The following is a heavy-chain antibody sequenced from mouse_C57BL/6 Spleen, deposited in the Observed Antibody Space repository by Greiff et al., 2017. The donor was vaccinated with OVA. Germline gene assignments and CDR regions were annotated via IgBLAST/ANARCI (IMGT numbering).Heavy chain of an antibody. D-gene: IGHD3-2*02. CDR2: INPGSGGT. CDR1: GYAFTNYL. J-gene: IGHJ3*01. V-gene: IGHV1-54*01. CDR3: ARGALDSSGSAY. Sequence: VQLQQSGAELVRPGTSVKVSCKASGYAFTNYLIEWVKQRPGQGLEWIGVINPGSGGTNYNEKFKGKATLTADKSSSTAYMQLSSLTSEDSAVYFCARGALDSSGSAYWGQGTLVTVSA.